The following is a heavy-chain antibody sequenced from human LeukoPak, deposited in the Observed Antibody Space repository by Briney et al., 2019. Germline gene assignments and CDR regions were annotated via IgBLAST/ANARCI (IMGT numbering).Heavy chain of an antibody. CDR3: ARHSPRFLEYLDY. CDR1: GGSISSDY. V-gene: IGHV4-59*08. D-gene: IGHD3-3*01. CDR2: CHYSGST. J-gene: IGHJ4*02. Sequence: SGTLSLTCTVSGGSISSDYWSWIRQPPGKGLEWIGYCHYSGSTNSNPSLSGRVTFSVDRPKNQFSLKLTSVTAADTAVYYCARHSPRFLEYLDYWGQGTLVAVSS.